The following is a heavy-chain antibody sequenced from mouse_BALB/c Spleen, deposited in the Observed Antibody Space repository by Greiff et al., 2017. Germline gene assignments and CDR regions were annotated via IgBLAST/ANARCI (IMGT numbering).Heavy chain of an antibody. Sequence: VQLVESGAELVRPGVSVKISCKGSGYTFTDYAMHWVKQSHAKSLEWIGVISTYYGDASYNQKFKGKATMTVDKSSSTAYMELARLTSEDSAIYYCAREGYYVHFDYWGQGTTLTVSS. V-gene: IGHV1S137*01. CDR1: GYTFTDYA. J-gene: IGHJ2*01. CDR3: AREGYYVHFDY. D-gene: IGHD2-3*01. CDR2: ISTYYGDA.